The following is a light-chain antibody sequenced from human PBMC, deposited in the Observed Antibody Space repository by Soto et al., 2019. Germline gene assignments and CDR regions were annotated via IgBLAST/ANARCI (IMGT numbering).Light chain of an antibody. CDR3: QQYGSSPRT. J-gene: IGKJ1*01. CDR1: QTVSSSS. V-gene: IGKV3-20*01. CDR2: GAS. Sequence: PGDRATLSCRASQTVSSSSLAWYQQKPGQAPRLLIFGASTRAAGFPDRFSGSGSGTDFTLTISRLEPEDFAVYYCQQYGSSPRTFGQGTKVEIK.